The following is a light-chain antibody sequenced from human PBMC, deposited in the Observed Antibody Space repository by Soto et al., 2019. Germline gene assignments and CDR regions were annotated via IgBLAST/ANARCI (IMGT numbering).Light chain of an antibody. CDR1: QSVASNY. Sequence: EIVLTQSPGTLSLSPGERATLSCWASQSVASNYLAWFHQKPGQAPRLLIYAASHRATGIPDRFSGSVSGTDFTLTISRLEPEDFSVYSCQQYGSSPRTFGQGTKVEIK. CDR3: QQYGSSPRT. CDR2: AAS. J-gene: IGKJ1*01. V-gene: IGKV3-20*01.